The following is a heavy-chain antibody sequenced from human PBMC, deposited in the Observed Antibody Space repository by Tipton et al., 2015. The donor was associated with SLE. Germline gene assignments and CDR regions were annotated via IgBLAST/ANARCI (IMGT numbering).Heavy chain of an antibody. CDR1: GGSISSGSYY. D-gene: IGHD6-19*01. Sequence: LRLSCTVSGGSISSGSYYWSWIRQPPGKGLEWIGEINHSGSTNYNPSLKSRVTISVDTSKNQFSLKLSSVTAADTAVYYCARGRRRYSSGWSDAFDIWGQGTMVTVSS. CDR2: INHSGST. J-gene: IGHJ3*02. V-gene: IGHV4-39*07. CDR3: ARGRRRYSSGWSDAFDI.